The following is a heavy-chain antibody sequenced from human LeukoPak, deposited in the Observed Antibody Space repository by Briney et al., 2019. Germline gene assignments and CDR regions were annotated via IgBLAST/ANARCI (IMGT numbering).Heavy chain of an antibody. CDR3: ARVSSGWSLLYY. CDR2: ISYDGSNK. D-gene: IGHD6-19*01. Sequence: PGGSLRLSCAASGFTFSSYAMHWVRQAPGKGLEWVAVISYDGSNKYYADSVKGRFTISRDNSKNTLYLQMNSLRAEDTAVYYCARVSSGWSLLYYWGQGTLVTVSS. CDR1: GFTFSSYA. J-gene: IGHJ4*02. V-gene: IGHV3-30-3*01.